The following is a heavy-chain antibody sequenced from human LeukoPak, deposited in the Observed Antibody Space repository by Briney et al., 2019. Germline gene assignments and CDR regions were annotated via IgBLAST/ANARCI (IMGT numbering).Heavy chain of an antibody. CDR1: GYTFTSYD. CDR3: ARGLYYYDSSGWLS. D-gene: IGHD3-22*01. V-gene: IGHV1-8*01. CDR2: MNPNSGNT. Sequence: ASGKVSCKASGYTFTSYDINWVRQATGQGFEWMGWMNPNSGNTGYAQKFQGRVTMTRNTSISTAYMELSSLRSEDTAVYYCARGLYYYDSSGWLSWGQGTLVTVSS. J-gene: IGHJ4*02.